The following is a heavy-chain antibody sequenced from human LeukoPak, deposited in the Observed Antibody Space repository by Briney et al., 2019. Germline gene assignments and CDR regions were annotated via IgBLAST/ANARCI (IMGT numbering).Heavy chain of an antibody. D-gene: IGHD3-3*01. CDR1: GLSFSNYW. V-gene: IGHV3-23*01. Sequence: GGSLRLSCAVSGLSFSNYWMHWVRQAPGKGLEWVSAISGSDGSTYYSDSVTGRFTISRDNSKNTLYLQMTSLRTDDTAVYYCAKDGYDFWSAYQIDLWGQGTLVTVSS. J-gene: IGHJ5*02. CDR2: ISGSDGST. CDR3: AKDGYDFWSAYQIDL.